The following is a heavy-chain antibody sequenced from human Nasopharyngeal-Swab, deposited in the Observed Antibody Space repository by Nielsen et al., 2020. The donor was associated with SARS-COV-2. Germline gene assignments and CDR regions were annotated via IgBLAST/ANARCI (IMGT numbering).Heavy chain of an antibody. D-gene: IGHD6-19*01. CDR1: GFTFSDHY. CDR2: IDTSGFAI. Sequence: SLKISCAASGFTFSDHYMSLLRQAPGKGLEWVAYIDTSGFAIHYADSVKGRFTISRDNAKNSLYLQMNSLRAEDTAVYYCARYRGQWLAPDYFDYWGQGTLVTVSS. J-gene: IGHJ4*02. CDR3: ARYRGQWLAPDYFDY. V-gene: IGHV3-11*01.